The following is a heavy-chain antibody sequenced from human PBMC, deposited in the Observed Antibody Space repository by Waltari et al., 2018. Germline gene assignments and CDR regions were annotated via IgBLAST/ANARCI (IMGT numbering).Heavy chain of an antibody. Sequence: QVQLVESGGGVVQPGRSLRLSCSASGLPFSDFAFHWVRQAPGKGLEWVAVISFDGINKFYTDSVKGRFTISRDNSRSTVHLHMDSLRPEDTAIYYCANDRDFSFFESWGHGALVTVSS. CDR1: GLPFSDFA. J-gene: IGHJ4*01. V-gene: IGHV3-30-3*02. CDR3: ANDRDFSFFES. D-gene: IGHD3-10*01. CDR2: ISFDGINK.